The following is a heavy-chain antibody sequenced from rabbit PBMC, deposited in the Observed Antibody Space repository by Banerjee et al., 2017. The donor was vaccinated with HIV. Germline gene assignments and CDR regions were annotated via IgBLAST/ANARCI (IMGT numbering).Heavy chain of an antibody. CDR2: IYAGKGTT. CDR3: ARAYYYAGYDGYGYAYDL. V-gene: IGHV1S42*01. J-gene: IGHJ6*01. Sequence: QEQLKESGGGLVTPGGNLTLTCTASGFDISSYHMTWVRQAPGKGLEWIGIIYAGKGTTDYASWVNGRFTISKTSSTTVTLQMTSLTAADTATYFCARAYYYAGYDGYGYAYDLWGPGTLVTVS. D-gene: IGHD6-1*01. CDR1: GFDISSYH.